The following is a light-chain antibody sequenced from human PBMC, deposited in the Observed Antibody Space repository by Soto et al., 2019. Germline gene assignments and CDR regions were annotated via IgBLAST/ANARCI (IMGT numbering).Light chain of an antibody. J-gene: IGLJ1*01. CDR2: DVS. CDR3: SSYTDTRIYV. CDR1: SRDIGAYNY. Sequence: QSVLTQPAAVSGSPGQSIAISCTGTSRDIGAYNYVSWYQQHPGKVPKLLIYDVSNRPSGISNRFSGSKSGNTASLTISGLQAEDEADYYCSSYTDTRIYVFGAGTKVTVL. V-gene: IGLV2-14*03.